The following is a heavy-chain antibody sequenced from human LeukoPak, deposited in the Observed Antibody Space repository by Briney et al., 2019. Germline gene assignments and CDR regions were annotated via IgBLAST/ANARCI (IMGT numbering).Heavy chain of an antibody. CDR1: GFTFDDYA. V-gene: IGHV3-9*01. CDR3: AKDMREHIAATGLGY. CDR2: ISWDSATI. Sequence: PGGSLRFSCAASGFTFDDYAMHWVRQAPGKGLEWVSGISWDSATIGYADSVKGRFTISRDNAKNSLYLQMNSLRAEDTALYYCAKDMREHIAATGLGYWGQGTLVTVSS. J-gene: IGHJ4*02. D-gene: IGHD6-6*01.